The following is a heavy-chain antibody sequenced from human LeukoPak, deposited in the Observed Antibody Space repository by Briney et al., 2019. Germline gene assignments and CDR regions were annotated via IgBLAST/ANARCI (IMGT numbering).Heavy chain of an antibody. D-gene: IGHD2-21*02. CDR2: MNPNSGNT. CDR1: GYTFTSYD. Sequence: ASVKVSCKASGYTFTSYDINWVRQATGQGLEWMGWMNPNSGNTGYAQKFQGRVTMTRDTSISTAYMELSRLRSDDTAVYYCARLYCGGDCYDAFDIWGQGTMVTVSS. J-gene: IGHJ3*02. CDR3: ARLYCGGDCYDAFDI. V-gene: IGHV1-8*02.